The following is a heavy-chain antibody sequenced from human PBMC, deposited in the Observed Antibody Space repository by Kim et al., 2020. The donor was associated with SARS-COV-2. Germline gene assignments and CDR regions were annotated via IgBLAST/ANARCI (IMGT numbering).Heavy chain of an antibody. CDR2: IWYDGSNK. CDR3: AILTIFGVVNYSDTFDI. J-gene: IGHJ3*02. Sequence: GGSLRLSCAASGFTFSSYGMHWVRQAPGKGLEWVAVIWYDGSNKYYADSVKGRFTISRDNSKNTLYLQMNSLRAEDTAVYYCAILTIFGVVNYSDTFDIWGQGTMVTVSS. D-gene: IGHD3-3*01. CDR1: GFTFSSYG. V-gene: IGHV3-33*01.